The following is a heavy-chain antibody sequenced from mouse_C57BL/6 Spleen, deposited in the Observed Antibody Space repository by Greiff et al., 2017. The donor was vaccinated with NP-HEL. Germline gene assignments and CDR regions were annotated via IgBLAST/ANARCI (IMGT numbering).Heavy chain of an antibody. J-gene: IGHJ3*01. V-gene: IGHV1-64*01. Sequence: QVQLKQPGAELVKPGASVKLSCKASGYTFTSYWMHWVKQRPGQGLEWIGMIHPNSGSTNYNEKFKSKATLTVDKSSSTAYMQLSSLTSEDSAVYYCARSGDSSGAWFAYWGQGTLVTVSA. CDR2: IHPNSGST. CDR1: GYTFTSYW. D-gene: IGHD3-2*02. CDR3: ARSGDSSGAWFAY.